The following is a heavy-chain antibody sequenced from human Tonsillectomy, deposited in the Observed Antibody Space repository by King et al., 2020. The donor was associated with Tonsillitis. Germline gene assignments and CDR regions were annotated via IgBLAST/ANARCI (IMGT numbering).Heavy chain of an antibody. CDR1: GGTFSSYA. CDR3: AGVGRYACSGGYCYWDY. J-gene: IGHJ4*02. CDR2: IIPIIGTA. D-gene: IGHD2-15*01. V-gene: IGHV1-69*06. Sequence: VKLVESGAEVKKPGSSVKVSCKASGGTFSSYAISWVRQAPGQGLEWMGRIIPIIGTANYAQNFQGRVSITADKSTSIAYMELSSLRSEDTAVYYCAGVGRYACSGGYCYWDYWGQGPLVTVSS.